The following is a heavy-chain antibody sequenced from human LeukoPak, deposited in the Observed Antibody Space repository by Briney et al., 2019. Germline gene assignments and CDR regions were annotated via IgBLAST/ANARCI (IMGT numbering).Heavy chain of an antibody. D-gene: IGHD5-18*01. V-gene: IGHV4-34*01. Sequence: SETLSLTCAVYGGSFSGYYWSWIRQPPGKGLEWIGEINHSGSTNYNPSLKSRVTKSVDTSKNQFSLKLSSVTAADTAVYYCAKHRGDNYGPSDNWGQETLVTVSS. CDR1: GGSFSGYY. CDR2: INHSGST. CDR3: AKHRGDNYGPSDN. J-gene: IGHJ4*02.